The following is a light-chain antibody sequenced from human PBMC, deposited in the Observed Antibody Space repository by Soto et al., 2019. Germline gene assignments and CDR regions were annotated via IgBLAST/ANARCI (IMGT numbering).Light chain of an antibody. V-gene: IGKV3-20*01. Sequence: EIVLTQSPGTLSVSPGERVTLSCRASQSVSSNYLAWYQQRPGQAPRLLIFGASYTATCIPDRFSGSGSGTYFTLTISRLEPEDFAVYYCQQYSSSPPEFTFGPGTKVDSK. J-gene: IGKJ3*01. CDR2: GAS. CDR1: QSVSSNY. CDR3: QQYSSSPPEFT.